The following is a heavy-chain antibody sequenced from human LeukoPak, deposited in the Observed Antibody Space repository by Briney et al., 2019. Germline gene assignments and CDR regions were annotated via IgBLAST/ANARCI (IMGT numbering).Heavy chain of an antibody. CDR2: IKQDGSET. CDR3: GGELGGGYFDY. J-gene: IGHJ4*02. Sequence: PGGSLRLSCAASGFTLSSYCMSWVRQAPGKGLEWVSYIKQDGSETYYGDSVKGRFTISRDNAKNSLYLQMHSVRAKAVAVYSCGGELGGGYFDYWGQGTLVTVSS. V-gene: IGHV3-7*04. D-gene: IGHD3-16*01. CDR1: GFTLSSYC.